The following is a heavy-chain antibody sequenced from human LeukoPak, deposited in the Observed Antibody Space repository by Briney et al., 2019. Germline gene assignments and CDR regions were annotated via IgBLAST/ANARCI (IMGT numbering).Heavy chain of an antibody. V-gene: IGHV5-51*01. CDR1: AYNFTSFW. D-gene: IGHD1-26*01. Sequence: GESLKISCKGSAYNFTSFWIGLVRQMPRKGLELIGIIYPGNSDTSYSPSFQRQGSIPHHKSFISAHLQWSSLKASDSAMYYCAQGGVVGATDGENAFDIWGQGTMVTVSS. CDR3: AQGGVVGATDGENAFDI. CDR2: IYPGNSDT. J-gene: IGHJ3*02.